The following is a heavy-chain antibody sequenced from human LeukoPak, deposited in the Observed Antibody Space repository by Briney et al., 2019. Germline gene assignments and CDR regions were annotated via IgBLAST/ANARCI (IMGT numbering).Heavy chain of an antibody. V-gene: IGHV3-48*01. J-gene: IGHJ4*02. D-gene: IGHD2-2*01. CDR2: IGTSSTTI. CDR1: GFTFSSYT. Sequence: GGSLRLSCAASGFTFSSYTMNWVRQPPGKGLEWVSNIGTSSTTIYYADSVKGRFTISRDNAKNSLYLQMNSLRAEDTAVYYCARGGYCSSTSCLYLDYWGQGTLVTVSS. CDR3: ARGGYCSSTSCLYLDY.